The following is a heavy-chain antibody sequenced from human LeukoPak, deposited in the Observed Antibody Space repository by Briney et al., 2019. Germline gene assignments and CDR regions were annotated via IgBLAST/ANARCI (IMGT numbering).Heavy chain of an antibody. D-gene: IGHD7-27*01. V-gene: IGHV3-23*01. CDR3: ARDLAWGAFDY. CDR1: GVTFSNHG. CDR2: VSPPGGGT. J-gene: IGHJ4*02. Sequence: GGSLRRSCAASGVTFSNHGKNWVRQAPGKGLEWLSGVSPPGGGTYYADSVKGRFTISRDDSKNTLSLQMNSLRVEDTAVYYCARDLAWGAFDYWGQGTLVTVSS.